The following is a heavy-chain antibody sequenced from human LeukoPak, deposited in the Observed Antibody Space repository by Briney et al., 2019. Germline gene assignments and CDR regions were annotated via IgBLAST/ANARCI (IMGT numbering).Heavy chain of an antibody. CDR1: GFTFNSHA. CDR2: ISGSGGIT. V-gene: IGHV3-23*01. J-gene: IGHJ4*02. D-gene: IGHD3-22*01. Sequence: PGGSLRLSCAVSGFTFNSHAMSWVRQAPGKGLEWVSTISGSGGITYYADSVKGRYTISRDNSKNTLYLQMNSLRAEDTAVYYCARDRKYYYDSSGYSDYWGQGTLVTVSS. CDR3: ARDRKYYYDSSGYSDY.